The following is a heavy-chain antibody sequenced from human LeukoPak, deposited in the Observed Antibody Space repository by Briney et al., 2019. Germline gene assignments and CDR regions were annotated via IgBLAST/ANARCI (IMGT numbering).Heavy chain of an antibody. CDR2: ISSSSSYI. Sequence: GGSLRLSCAASGFTFSSYSMNWVRQAPGKGLEWVSSISSSSSYIYYADSVKGRFTISRDNAKNSLYLQMNSLRAEDTAIYYCAKPSRDFDSSGYSHFDYWGQGTLVTVSS. J-gene: IGHJ4*02. V-gene: IGHV3-21*04. D-gene: IGHD3-22*01. CDR3: AKPSRDFDSSGYSHFDY. CDR1: GFTFSSYS.